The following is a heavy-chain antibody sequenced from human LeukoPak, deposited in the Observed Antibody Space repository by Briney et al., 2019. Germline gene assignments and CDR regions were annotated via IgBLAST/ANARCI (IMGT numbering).Heavy chain of an antibody. Sequence: GGSLRFSCAASGFTFSSYGMHWLRQAPGKGLDWVAFIRYDGSNKYYADSVKGRFTISRDSSKNTLYLQMNSLRAEDTAVYYCAKGRTASRKSNVVVVPAAMNPYYMDVWGKGTTVTVSS. V-gene: IGHV3-30*02. J-gene: IGHJ6*03. CDR2: IRYDGSNK. CDR1: GFTFSSYG. CDR3: AKGRTASRKSNVVVVPAAMNPYYMDV. D-gene: IGHD2-2*01.